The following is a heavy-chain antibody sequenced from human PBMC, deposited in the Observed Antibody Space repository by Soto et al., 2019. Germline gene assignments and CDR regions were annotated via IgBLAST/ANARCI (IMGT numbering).Heavy chain of an antibody. CDR3: ARGWVLAQYNWMSTRWFDP. CDR2: INHSGST. J-gene: IGHJ5*02. CDR1: GGSFSGYY. D-gene: IGHD1-20*01. V-gene: IGHV4-34*01. Sequence: QVQLQQWGAGLLKPSETLSLTSAVYGGSFSGYYWSWIRQPPGKGLEWIGEINHSGSTNYNPSLKSRVTISVDTSKNQYSLKLSCVTAADTAVYYCARGWVLAQYNWMSTRWFDPWGQGTLVTVSS.